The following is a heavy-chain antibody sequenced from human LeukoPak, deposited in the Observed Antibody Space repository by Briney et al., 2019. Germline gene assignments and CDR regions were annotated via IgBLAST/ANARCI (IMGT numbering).Heavy chain of an antibody. Sequence: PGGSLRLSCAASGFTFSSFAMNWVRQAQGEGREWVSSISSSSSYIYYADSVKGRFTISRDNAKNSLYLQMNSLGAEDTAVYYCARDYPHRRWELLRLDGKRWFDPWGQGTLVTVSS. J-gene: IGHJ5*02. D-gene: IGHD1-26*01. CDR1: GFTFSSFA. V-gene: IGHV3-21*01. CDR3: ARDYPHRRWELLRLDGKRWFDP. CDR2: ISSSSSYI.